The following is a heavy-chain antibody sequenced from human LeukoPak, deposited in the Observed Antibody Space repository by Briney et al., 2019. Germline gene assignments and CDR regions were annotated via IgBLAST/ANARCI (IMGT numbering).Heavy chain of an antibody. CDR3: VRDGYAFDV. CDR2: IKTDGSSLDGSST. Sequence: GGSLRLSCAASGFSFSSYWMHWVRQAPGKGLVWVPHIKTDGSSLDGSSTSYADSVKGRFTISRDNAKNTLYLQMDSLRAEDTAVYYCVRDGYAFDVWGQGTMVTVSS. D-gene: IGHD5-12*01. CDR1: GFSFSSYW. V-gene: IGHV3-74*01. J-gene: IGHJ3*01.